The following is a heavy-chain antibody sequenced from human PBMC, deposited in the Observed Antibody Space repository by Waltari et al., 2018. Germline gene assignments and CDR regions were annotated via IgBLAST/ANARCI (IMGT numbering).Heavy chain of an antibody. CDR1: GGSISSYY. CDR2: IYYSGST. Sequence: QVQLQQWGAGLLKPSETLSLTCTVSGGSISSYYWSWIRQPPGKGLEWIGYIYYSGSTNYNPSLKSRVTISVDTSKNQFSLKLSSVTAADTAVYYCARDASGGEGYYYYGMDVWGQGTTVTVSS. V-gene: IGHV4-59*01. J-gene: IGHJ6*02. D-gene: IGHD3-10*01. CDR3: ARDASGGEGYYYYGMDV.